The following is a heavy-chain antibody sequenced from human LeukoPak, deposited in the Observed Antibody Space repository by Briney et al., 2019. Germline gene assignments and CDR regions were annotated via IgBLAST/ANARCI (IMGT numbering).Heavy chain of an antibody. J-gene: IGHJ6*02. D-gene: IGHD2-2*02. CDR2: IIPILGIA. CDR1: GGTFSSYA. CDR3: ARDCSSTSCYIGGYYYYGMDV. Sequence: ASVKVSCKASGGTFSSYAISWVRQAPGQGLEWMGRIIPILGIANYAQKFQGRVTITADKSTSTAYMELSSLRSEDTAVYYCARDCSSTSCYIGGYYYYGMDVCGQGTTVTVSS. V-gene: IGHV1-69*04.